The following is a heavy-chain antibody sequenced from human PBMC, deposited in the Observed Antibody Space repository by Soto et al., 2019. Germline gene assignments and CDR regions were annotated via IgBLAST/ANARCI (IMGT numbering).Heavy chain of an antibody. CDR3: AHAGDYDLLSFDH. CDR1: GFSLTTTSMG. D-gene: IGHD4-17*01. CDR2: IYWDDDQ. Sequence: QLTLKESGPPLVRPAQTLTLTCAFSGFSLTTTSMGVAWIRQPPGKALEWLALIYWDDDQRYSPFLNDRLTISKDTSRSRVVLTISNMNPEDTGTYFCAHAGDYDLLSFDHWGPGTLVTVSS. V-gene: IGHV2-5*02. J-gene: IGHJ4*02.